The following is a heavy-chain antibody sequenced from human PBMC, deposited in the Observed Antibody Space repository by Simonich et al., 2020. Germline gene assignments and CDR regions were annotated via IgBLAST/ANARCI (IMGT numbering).Heavy chain of an antibody. J-gene: IGHJ4*02. CDR3: ARWAYSSSYFDY. V-gene: IGHV4-39*01. Sequence: QLQLQESGPGLVKPSETLSLTCTVSGGSISSSSYYWGWIRQPPGKGLEGIGRIYYSGSTYYNPSLKSRVTISGDTSKNQFSLKLSSVTAADTAVYYCARWAYSSSYFDYWGQGTLVTVSS. D-gene: IGHD6-6*01. CDR1: GGSISSSSYY. CDR2: IYYSGST.